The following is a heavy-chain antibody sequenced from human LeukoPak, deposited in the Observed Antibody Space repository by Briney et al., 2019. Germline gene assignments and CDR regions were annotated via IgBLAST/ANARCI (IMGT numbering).Heavy chain of an antibody. CDR2: ISSSSSTI. Sequence: GGSLRLSCAASGFTFSSYSMNWVRQAPGKGLEWVSYISSSSSTIYYADSVKGRFTISRDNAKNSLYLQMNSLRAEDTAVYYCARDQGSIVVPAAIVGLPDDAFDIWGQGTMVTVSS. D-gene: IGHD2-2*02. V-gene: IGHV3-48*01. J-gene: IGHJ3*02. CDR3: ARDQGSIVVPAAIVGLPDDAFDI. CDR1: GFTFSSYS.